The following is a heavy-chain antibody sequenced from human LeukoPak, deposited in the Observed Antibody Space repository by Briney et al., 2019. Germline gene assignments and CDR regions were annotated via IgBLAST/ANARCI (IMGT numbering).Heavy chain of an antibody. CDR2: IHRGDTT. D-gene: IGHD3-16*02. Sequence: PGGSLRLSCAASGFSVSYNNMSWVRQAPGKGLEWVAIIHRGDTTYYADSVKGRFIIARDNSKNTLYLQMNSLRAEDTAVYYCARAPWDYVWGSYRYTGYYYGMDVWGKGTTVTVSS. J-gene: IGHJ6*04. CDR3: ARAPWDYVWGSYRYTGYYYGMDV. CDR1: GFSVSYNN. V-gene: IGHV3-53*01.